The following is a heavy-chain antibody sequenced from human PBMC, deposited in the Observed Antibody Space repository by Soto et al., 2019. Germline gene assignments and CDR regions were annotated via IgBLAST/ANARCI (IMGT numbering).Heavy chain of an antibody. CDR2: IIPIFGTA. J-gene: IGHJ6*02. Sequence: SVKVSCKASGCTFTSYAIRWVRQAPGQGLEWMGGIIPIFGTANYAQKFQGRVTITADESTSTAYMELSSLRSEDTAVYYCARRAAAAGMGYYYYGMDVWGQGTTVTVSS. CDR1: GCTFTSYA. CDR3: ARRAAAAGMGYYYYGMDV. D-gene: IGHD6-13*01. V-gene: IGHV1-69*13.